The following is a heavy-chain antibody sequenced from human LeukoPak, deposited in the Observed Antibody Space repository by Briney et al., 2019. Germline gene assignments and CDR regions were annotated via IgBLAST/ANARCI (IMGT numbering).Heavy chain of an antibody. V-gene: IGHV5-51*01. J-gene: IGHJ3*02. CDR3: ARQPYRSSWYGAFDI. D-gene: IGHD6-13*01. CDR1: GYRFTSYW. Sequence: GESLKISCKGSGYRFTSYWIGWVRQMPGKGLEWVGIIYPGDSDTRYSPSFQGQFTISADKSISTAYLQWSSLKASDTAMYYCARQPYRSSWYGAFDIWGQGTMVTVSS. CDR2: IYPGDSDT.